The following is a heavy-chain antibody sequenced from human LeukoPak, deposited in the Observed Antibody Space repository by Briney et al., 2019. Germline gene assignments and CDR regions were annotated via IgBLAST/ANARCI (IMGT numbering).Heavy chain of an antibody. CDR1: GYTFTSYG. CDR3: ARGGYCSSTSCYFHYYYGMDV. J-gene: IGHJ6*02. V-gene: IGHV1-18*01. D-gene: IGHD2-2*03. CDR2: ISAYNGNT. Sequence: GASVKVSCKASGYTFTSYGISWVRQAPGQGLEWMGGISAYNGNTNYAQKLQGRVTMTTDTSTSTAYMELRRLRSDDTAVYYCARGGYCSSTSCYFHYYYGMDVWGQGTTVTVSS.